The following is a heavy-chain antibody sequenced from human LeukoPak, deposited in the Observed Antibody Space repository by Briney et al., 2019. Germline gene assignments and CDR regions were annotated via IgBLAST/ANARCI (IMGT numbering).Heavy chain of an antibody. V-gene: IGHV1-69*05. Sequence: SVKVSCKVSGGTFSSYAISLVRQAPGQGLEWMGGIIPIFGTANYAQKFQGRVTITTDESTSTAYMELSSLRSEDTAVDYCVRHRLIAAAGTVWYFDLWARGTLVTVSS. J-gene: IGHJ2*01. CDR1: GGTFSSYA. D-gene: IGHD6-13*01. CDR3: VRHRLIAAAGTVWYFDL. CDR2: IIPIFGTA.